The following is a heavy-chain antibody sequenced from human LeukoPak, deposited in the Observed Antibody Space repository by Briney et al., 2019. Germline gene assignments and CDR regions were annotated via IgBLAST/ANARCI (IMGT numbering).Heavy chain of an antibody. CDR2: IYYSGST. D-gene: IGHD4-11*01. Sequence: KPSETLSLTCTVSGGSVSSGSYYWSWIRQPPGKGLEWIGYIYYSGSTNYNPSLKSRVTISVDTSKNQFSLKLSSVTAADTAVYYCARVFMTTVPFDYWGQGTLVTVSS. CDR3: ARVFMTTVPFDY. CDR1: GGSVSSGSYY. J-gene: IGHJ4*02. V-gene: IGHV4-61*01.